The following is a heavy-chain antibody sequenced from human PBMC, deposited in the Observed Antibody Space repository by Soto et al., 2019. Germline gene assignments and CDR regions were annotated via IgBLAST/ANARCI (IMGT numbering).Heavy chain of an antibody. Sequence: ASVKVSCKASGYTFTSYGISWVRQAPGQGLEWMGWISAYNGNTNYAQKLQGRVTMTTDTSTSTAHMELRSLRSDDTAVYYCARDLSFYGSGSYPDYWGQGTLVTVSS. CDR1: GYTFTSYG. V-gene: IGHV1-18*01. D-gene: IGHD3-10*01. CDR2: ISAYNGNT. CDR3: ARDLSFYGSGSYPDY. J-gene: IGHJ4*02.